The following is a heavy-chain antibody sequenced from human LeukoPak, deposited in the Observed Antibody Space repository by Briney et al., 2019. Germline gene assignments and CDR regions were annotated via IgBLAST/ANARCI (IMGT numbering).Heavy chain of an antibody. CDR3: ASGGCTNGVCYKDAFDI. V-gene: IGHV5-51*01. CDR1: GYSFTSYW. J-gene: IGHJ3*02. D-gene: IGHD2-8*01. CDR2: IYPGDSDT. Sequence: GKSLKISCKGSGYSFTSYWIGWVRQMPGKGLEWMGIIYPGDSDTRYSPSFQGQVTISADKSISTAYLQWSSLKASDPAMYYCASGGCTNGVCYKDAFDIWGQGTMVTVSS.